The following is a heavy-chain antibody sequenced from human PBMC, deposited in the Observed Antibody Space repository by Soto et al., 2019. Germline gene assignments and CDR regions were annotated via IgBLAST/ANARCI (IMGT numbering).Heavy chain of an antibody. Sequence: ASVKVSCKASGYTFTSYYMHWVRQAPGQGPEWMGIINPSGGSTSYAQKFQGRVTMTRDTSTSTVYMELSSLRSEDTAVYYCARDKQWLVPQYYFDYWGQGTLVTVSS. CDR3: ARDKQWLVPQYYFDY. CDR1: GYTFTSYY. CDR2: INPSGGST. J-gene: IGHJ4*02. V-gene: IGHV1-46*01. D-gene: IGHD6-19*01.